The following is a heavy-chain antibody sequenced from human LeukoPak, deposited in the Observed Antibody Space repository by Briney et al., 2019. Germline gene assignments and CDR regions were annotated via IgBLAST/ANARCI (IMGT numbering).Heavy chain of an antibody. D-gene: IGHD5-18*01. CDR2: IYYIGST. Sequence: SETLSLTCTVSGGSIRSYYRSWIRQPPGKGLECIGYIYYIGSTNYNPSLKSRVTISLDTSKSQFSLKLSSVTAADTAVYYCARIVGRLRWFDPWGQGTLVTVSS. J-gene: IGHJ5*02. CDR3: ARIVGRLRWFDP. V-gene: IGHV4-59*12. CDR1: GGSIRSYY.